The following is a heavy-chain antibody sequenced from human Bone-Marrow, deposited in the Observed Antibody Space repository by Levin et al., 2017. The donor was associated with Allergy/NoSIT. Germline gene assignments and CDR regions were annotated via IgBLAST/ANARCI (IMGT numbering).Heavy chain of an antibody. CDR3: ARALPYYYYMDG. Sequence: GGSLRLSCAASGFTFSSYSMNWVRQAPGKGLEWVSSISSSSSYIYYADSVKGRFTISRDNAKNSLYLQMNSLRAEDTAVYYCARALPYYYYMDGWGKGTTVTVSS. J-gene: IGHJ6*03. CDR2: ISSSSSYI. V-gene: IGHV3-21*01. CDR1: GFTFSSYS.